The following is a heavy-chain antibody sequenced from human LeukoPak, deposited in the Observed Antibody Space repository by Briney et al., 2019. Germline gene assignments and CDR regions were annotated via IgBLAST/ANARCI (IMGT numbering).Heavy chain of an antibody. CDR1: GYTFTSYY. Sequence: ASVKVSCKASGYTFTSYYMHWVRQAPGQGLEWMGIINPSGGSTSYAQKFQGRVTMTRDTSTSTVYMELSSLRSEDTAVYYCARDQVGYSSSSPALYWGQGTLVTVSS. J-gene: IGHJ4*02. CDR3: ARDQVGYSSSSPALY. CDR2: INPSGGST. D-gene: IGHD6-13*01. V-gene: IGHV1-46*01.